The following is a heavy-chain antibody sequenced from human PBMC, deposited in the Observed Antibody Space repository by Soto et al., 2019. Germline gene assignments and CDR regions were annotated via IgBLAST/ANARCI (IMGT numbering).Heavy chain of an antibody. V-gene: IGHV4-31*03. CDR2: IYYSGST. CDR3: ARDPPFYDSSGLNAFDI. CDR1: GGSISSGGYY. D-gene: IGHD3-22*01. Sequence: QVQLQESGPGLVKPSQTLSLTCTVSGGSISSGGYYWSWIRQHPGKGLEWIGYIYYSGSTYYNPYLKSRVTIAVDTSNNQCSLKLSSVTAADTAVYYCARDPPFYDSSGLNAFDIWGQGTMVTVSS. J-gene: IGHJ3*02.